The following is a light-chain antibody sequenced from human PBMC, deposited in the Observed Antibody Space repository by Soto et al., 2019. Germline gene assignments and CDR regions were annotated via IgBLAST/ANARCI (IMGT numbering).Light chain of an antibody. CDR3: FSYAGNSIWL. J-gene: IGLJ2*01. CDR1: RSDVGSYNS. Sequence: QSALTQPASVSGSPGQSITISCTGTRSDVGSYNSIAWYQQHPGKAPRVVIFVVTKRPSGISDRFSGSKSGYTASLTISGLQAEDEADYFCFSYAGNSIWLFGGGTKVTVL. V-gene: IGLV2-23*02. CDR2: VVT.